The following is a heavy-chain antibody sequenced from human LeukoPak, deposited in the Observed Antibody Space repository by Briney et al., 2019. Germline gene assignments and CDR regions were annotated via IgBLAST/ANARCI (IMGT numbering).Heavy chain of an antibody. V-gene: IGHV4-59*01. Sequence: SETVSLTCTVSSGSISSYYWSWMRQPPGKGRVWIGYIYYSGSTNSNPSLKSLVTISVDTSKYQFSLKLSSVAAAITVVYCSTRAYYYDSSRFLLDNWGQGTLVTVSS. CDR3: TRAYYYDSSRFLLDN. D-gene: IGHD3-22*01. CDR2: IYYSGST. J-gene: IGHJ4*01. CDR1: SGSISSYY.